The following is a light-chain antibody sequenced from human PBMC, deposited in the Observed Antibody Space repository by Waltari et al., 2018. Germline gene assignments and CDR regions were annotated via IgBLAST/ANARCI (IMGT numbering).Light chain of an antibody. CDR2: GIS. Sequence: EIVLTQSPGTLSLSPGEIATLSCRASQIISNNYLAWYQAKPGQAPRLLIYGISHRATGISDRFSGGGSGTDFTLTISRLEPEDFAVYYCQQFGGSPKYTFGQGTKLEIK. V-gene: IGKV3-20*01. J-gene: IGKJ2*01. CDR3: QQFGGSPKYT. CDR1: QIISNNY.